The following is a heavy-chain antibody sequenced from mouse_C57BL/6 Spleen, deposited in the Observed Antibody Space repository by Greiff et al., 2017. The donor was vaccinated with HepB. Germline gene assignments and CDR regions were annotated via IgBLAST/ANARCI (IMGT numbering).Heavy chain of an antibody. CDR2: INPSTGGT. V-gene: IGHV1-42*01. J-gene: IGHJ3*01. CDR1: GYSFTGYY. Sequence: VQLQQSGPELVKPGASVKISCKASGYSFTGYYMNWVKQSPEKSLEWIGEINPSTGGTTYNQKFKAKATLTVDKSSSTAYMQLKSLTSEDSAVYYCARIWESAYWGQGTLVTVSA. CDR3: ARIWESAY. D-gene: IGHD4-1*01.